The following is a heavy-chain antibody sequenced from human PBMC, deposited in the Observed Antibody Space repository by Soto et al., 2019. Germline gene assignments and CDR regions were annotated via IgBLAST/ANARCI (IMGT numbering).Heavy chain of an antibody. CDR2: INHSGST. Sequence: PSETLSLTCAVYGGSFSGYSWTWIRQPPGTGLEWIGEINHSGSTNYNPSLKSRVTISVDTSKNQFSLKLTSVTAADTAIYYCARDGSGYSVSWGQGTLVTVSS. CDR3: ARDGSGYSVS. CDR1: GGSFSGYS. D-gene: IGHD3-22*01. V-gene: IGHV4-34*01. J-gene: IGHJ5*02.